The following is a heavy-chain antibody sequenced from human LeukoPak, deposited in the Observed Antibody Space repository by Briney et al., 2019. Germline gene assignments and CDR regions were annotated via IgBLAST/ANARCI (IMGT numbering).Heavy chain of an antibody. J-gene: IGHJ5*02. CDR1: GFTFSSYA. CDR3: ARELWLAPGWFDP. D-gene: IGHD6-19*01. V-gene: IGHV3-30*01. CDR2: ISYDGSNK. Sequence: GGSLRLSCAASGFTFSSYAMHWVRQAPGKGLERVAVISYDGSNKYYADSVKGRFTISRDNSKNTLYLQMNSLRAEDTAVYYCARELWLAPGWFDPWGQGTLVTVSS.